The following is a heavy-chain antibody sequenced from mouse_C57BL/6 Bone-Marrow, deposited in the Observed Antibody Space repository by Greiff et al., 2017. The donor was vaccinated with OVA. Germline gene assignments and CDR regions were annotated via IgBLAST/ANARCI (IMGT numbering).Heavy chain of an antibody. V-gene: IGHV14-4*01. Sequence: VQLQQSGAELVRPGASVKLSCTASGFNIKDDYMHWVKQRPEQGLEWIGWIDPENGDTEYASKFQGKATITADTSSNTAYLQLSSLTSEDTAVYYCTTGGITGYYAMDYWGQGTSVTVSS. J-gene: IGHJ4*01. CDR3: TTGGITGYYAMDY. CDR2: IDPENGDT. CDR1: GFNIKDDY. D-gene: IGHD2-14*01.